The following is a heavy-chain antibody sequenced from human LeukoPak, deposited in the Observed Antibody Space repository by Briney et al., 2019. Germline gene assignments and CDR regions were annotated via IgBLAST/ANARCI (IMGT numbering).Heavy chain of an antibody. CDR3: ARGHVGSYAYYYYYGMDV. CDR2: INHSGST. V-gene: IGHV4-34*01. J-gene: IGHJ6*02. CDR1: GGSFSGYY. D-gene: IGHD2-8*01. Sequence: SETLSLTCAVYGGSFSGYYWSWIRQPLKKGLEWIGEINHSGSTNYNPSLKSRVIISVDTSKNQFSLKVRSVTAADTAVYYCARGHVGSYAYYYYYGMDVWGQGTTVTVSS.